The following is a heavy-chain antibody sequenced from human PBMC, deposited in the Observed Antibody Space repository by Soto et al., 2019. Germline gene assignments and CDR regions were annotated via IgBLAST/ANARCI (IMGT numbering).Heavy chain of an antibody. D-gene: IGHD2-15*01. CDR1: GGSISSGGYY. CDR2: IYYSGST. Sequence: SETLSLTCTVSGGSISSGGYYWSWIRQHPGKGLEWIGYIYYSGSTYYNPSLKSRVTISVDTSKNQFSLKLSSVTAADTAVYYCARTPRYYYYGMDVWGQGTTVTVSS. CDR3: ARTPRYYYYGMDV. J-gene: IGHJ6*02. V-gene: IGHV4-31*03.